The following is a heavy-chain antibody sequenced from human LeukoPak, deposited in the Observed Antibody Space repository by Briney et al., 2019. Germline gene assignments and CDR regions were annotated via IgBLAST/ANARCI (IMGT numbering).Heavy chain of an antibody. CDR3: ATRGHSSSWYYFDY. D-gene: IGHD6-13*01. Sequence: GGSLRLSCAASGFTFSSYAMNWIRQAPGKGLEWVSYISGSSSYTNYADSVKGRFTISRDNAKNSLYLQMNSLRAEGTAVYYCATRGHSSSWYYFDYWGQGTLVTVSS. CDR2: ISGSSSYT. J-gene: IGHJ4*02. V-gene: IGHV3-11*03. CDR1: GFTFSSYA.